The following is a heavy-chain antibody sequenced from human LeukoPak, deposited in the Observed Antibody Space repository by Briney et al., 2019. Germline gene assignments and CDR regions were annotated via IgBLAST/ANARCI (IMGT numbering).Heavy chain of an antibody. CDR2: ISSSSSTI. Sequence: HTGGSLRPSCAASGFTFSSYSMNWVRQAAGEGLEWVSYISSSSSTIYYADSVKGRFTISRDNAKNSLYLQMNSLRDEDTAVYYCARDRFGVTTLTNGFDPWGQGTLVTVCS. J-gene: IGHJ5*02. D-gene: IGHD4-17*01. CDR3: ARDRFGVTTLTNGFDP. V-gene: IGHV3-48*02. CDR1: GFTFSSYS.